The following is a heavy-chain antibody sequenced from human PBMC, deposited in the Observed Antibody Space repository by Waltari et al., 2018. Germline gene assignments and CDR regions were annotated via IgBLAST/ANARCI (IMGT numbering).Heavy chain of an antibody. D-gene: IGHD2-2*01. V-gene: IGHV3-74*01. J-gene: IGHJ3*01. CDR1: GFTFSRHW. CDR3: ARESEFCSSSACNDGFDV. Sequence: EGQLAESGGGLVQPGGSLRLSCAASGFTFSRHWLHWVRQAPGKGLVWVSRVNVDGSAATYAASVRGRFTISRDNAKNTLYLQMNSLKVEDTAVYYCARESEFCSSSACNDGFDVWGQGTMVIVSS. CDR2: VNVDGSAA.